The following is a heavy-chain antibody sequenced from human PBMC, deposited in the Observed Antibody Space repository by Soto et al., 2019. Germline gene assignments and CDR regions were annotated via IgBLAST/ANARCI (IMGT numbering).Heavy chain of an antibody. D-gene: IGHD2-2*02. J-gene: IGHJ6*02. CDR1: GGTFSSYA. Sequence: QVPLVQSGAAVPKPGSSVKVSCKASGGTFSSYAISWVRQAPGQGLEWMGGIIPIFGTANYAQKFQGRVTITADESTSTAYMERSSLRSEDTAVYYCTSDIVVVPAAISGHYGMDVWGQGTTVTVSS. V-gene: IGHV1-69*01. CDR2: IIPIFGTA. CDR3: TSDIVVVPAAISGHYGMDV.